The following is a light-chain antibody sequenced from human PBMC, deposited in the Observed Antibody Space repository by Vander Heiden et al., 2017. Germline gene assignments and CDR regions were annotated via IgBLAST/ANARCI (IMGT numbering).Light chain of an antibody. V-gene: IGLV3-10*01. Sequence: SYELTQPPSVSVSPGQTARNTCSGDALPKEYAGWYQLKSGQAPVLVIYGDSKRPSGIPERFSGSRSGTMATLTISGAQVDDEADYYCYSTDSSGNHRVFGGGTKLTVL. CDR1: ALPKEY. CDR2: GDS. J-gene: IGLJ2*01. CDR3: YSTDSSGNHRV.